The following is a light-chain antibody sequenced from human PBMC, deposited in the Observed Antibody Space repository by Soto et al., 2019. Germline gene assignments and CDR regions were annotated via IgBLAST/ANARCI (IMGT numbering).Light chain of an antibody. CDR3: SSYTSSSTLV. V-gene: IGLV2-14*01. J-gene: IGLJ2*01. CDR2: XXS. Sequence: QSALTQPASVSGSPGQSITISCTGTSSDVGGYNYVSWYQQHPGKAPKLMIXXXSNXXXXXXXXXXGSKSGNTASLTSSGXXXXXXXXXXCSSYTSSSTLVFGGGTKLTVL. CDR1: SSDVGGYNY.